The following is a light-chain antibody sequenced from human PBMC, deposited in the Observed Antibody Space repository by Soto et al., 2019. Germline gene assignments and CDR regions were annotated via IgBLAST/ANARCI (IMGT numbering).Light chain of an antibody. Sequence: QSVLTQPASLAGSPGQSITISCTGTSSDVGTYNLVSWYQQHPGKAPKLMIFEGSKRPSGASNRFSGSKSGNTASLTISGLQAEDEADYYCCSYARSSTYVFGTGTKVTVL. CDR2: EGS. V-gene: IGLV2-23*01. J-gene: IGLJ1*01. CDR1: SSDVGTYNL. CDR3: CSYARSSTYV.